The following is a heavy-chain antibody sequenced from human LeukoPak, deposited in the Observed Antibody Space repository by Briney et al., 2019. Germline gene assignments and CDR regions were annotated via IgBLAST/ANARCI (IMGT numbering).Heavy chain of an antibody. CDR3: ARRNERLYYDSSGYTSPADAFDI. J-gene: IGHJ3*02. V-gene: IGHV4-59*12. D-gene: IGHD3-22*01. Sequence: SETLSLTCTVSGGSISSYYWSWVRQPPGKGLEWIGYIFYTGSTNYNPSLKSRVTISVDTSKNQFSLKLSSVTAADTAVYYCARRNERLYYDSSGYTSPADAFDIWGQGTMVTVSS. CDR2: IFYTGST. CDR1: GGSISSYY.